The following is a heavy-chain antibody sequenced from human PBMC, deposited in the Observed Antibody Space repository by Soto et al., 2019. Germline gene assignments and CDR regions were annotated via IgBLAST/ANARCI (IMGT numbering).Heavy chain of an antibody. CDR2: LVPFLGTI. CDR3: ACPFGVVTYDAFDV. J-gene: IGHJ3*01. D-gene: IGHD3-3*01. CDR1: GVTFSSYN. V-gene: IGHV1-69*08. Sequence: QVQLVQSGAELKRPGSSVKFSCKASGVTFSSYNIHWVRQAPGQGLEWMGRLVPFLGTIDHAQTFQDRVTISADKSTSTAYLELTCLRSDDTAVYYCACPFGVVTYDAFDVWGQGTMLIVSS.